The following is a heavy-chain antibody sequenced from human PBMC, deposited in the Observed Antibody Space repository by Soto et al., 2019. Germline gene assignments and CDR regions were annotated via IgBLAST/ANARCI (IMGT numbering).Heavy chain of an antibody. CDR3: AREYSSGWYGDFQH. Sequence: SETLSLTCTVSGGSISSGGYYWSWIRQYPGLGLEWIGAVYYTGSTYYKRPLKSRLTMSVDTSKNQFSLMLTSVTAADTAVYYCAREYSSGWYGDFQHWGQGIPVTVSS. CDR2: VYYTGST. CDR1: GGSISSGGYY. V-gene: IGHV4-31*03. D-gene: IGHD6-19*01. J-gene: IGHJ1*01.